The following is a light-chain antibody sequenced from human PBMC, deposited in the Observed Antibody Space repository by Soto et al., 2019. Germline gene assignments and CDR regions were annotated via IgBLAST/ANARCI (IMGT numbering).Light chain of an antibody. CDR2: EAL. J-gene: IGKJ4*02. CDR3: QQRNNWPLT. V-gene: IGKV3D-20*02. CDR1: QTISSSY. Sequence: EIVLTQSPGTLSLSPGERATLSCRASQTISSSYLAWYQQKPGQAPRLLIYEALNRATGIPARFSGSGSGTDFTLTISSLEPEDFAVYYCQQRNNWPLTFGGGTKVEIK.